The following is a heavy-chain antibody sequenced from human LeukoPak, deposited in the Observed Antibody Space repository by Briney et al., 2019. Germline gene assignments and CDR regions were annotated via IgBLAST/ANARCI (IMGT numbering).Heavy chain of an antibody. CDR2: IYSGGTT. CDR1: GFTVSSNH. J-gene: IGHJ4*02. Sequence: PGGSLRLSCAASGFTVSSNHMSWVRQAPGKGLEWVSVIYSGGTTYYADSVKGRFTISRDNSKNTLYLQMNSLRAEDTAVYYCARDFELSHWGQGTLVTVSS. V-gene: IGHV3-53*01. D-gene: IGHD3-16*02. CDR3: ARDFELSH.